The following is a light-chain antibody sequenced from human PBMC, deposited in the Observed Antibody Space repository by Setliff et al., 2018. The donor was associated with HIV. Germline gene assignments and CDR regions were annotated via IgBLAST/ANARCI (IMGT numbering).Light chain of an antibody. CDR1: RNDVGRYDL. CDR3: CSNTGSNTYV. J-gene: IGLJ1*01. V-gene: IGLV2-23*01. CDR2: QAS. Sequence: QSALAQPASVSGSPGQSITISCSGTRNDVGRYDLVSWYQQHPGKAPKLMIYQASRRPSGVSNRFSAPKSGNTASLTISGLQAEDEADYYCCSNTGSNTYVFGTGTKVTVL.